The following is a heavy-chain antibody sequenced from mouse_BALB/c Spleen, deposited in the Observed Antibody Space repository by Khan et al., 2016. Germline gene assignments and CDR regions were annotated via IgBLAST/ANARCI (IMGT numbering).Heavy chain of an antibody. D-gene: IGHD2-1*01. J-gene: IGHJ2*01. CDR2: IDPETGGT. CDR3: TRKGVFYGNYDFDS. CDR1: GYTFSDYE. V-gene: IGHV1-15*01. Sequence: QVQLQQSGAELVRPGASVTLSCKASGYTFSDYEMHWVKQTPVHGLQWIGSIDPETGGTAYNQKFKGQATLTAGRSSSTSYMELRSLTSEDSAVDYCTRKGVFYGNYDFDSWGQGTTLTVSS.